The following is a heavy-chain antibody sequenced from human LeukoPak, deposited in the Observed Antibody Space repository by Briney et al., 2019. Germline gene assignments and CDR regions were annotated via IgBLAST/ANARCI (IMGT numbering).Heavy chain of an antibody. J-gene: IGHJ4*02. D-gene: IGHD5-18*01. CDR2: IYTSGST. CDR1: GGSISSYY. V-gene: IGHV4-4*07. Sequence: PSETLSLTCTVSGGSISSYYWSWIRQPAGKGPEWIGRIYTSGSTNYNPSLRSRVTMSVDTSKNQFSLQLSSVTAADTAVYYCARDSAMLTYFDYWGPGTLVTVSS. CDR3: ARDSAMLTYFDY.